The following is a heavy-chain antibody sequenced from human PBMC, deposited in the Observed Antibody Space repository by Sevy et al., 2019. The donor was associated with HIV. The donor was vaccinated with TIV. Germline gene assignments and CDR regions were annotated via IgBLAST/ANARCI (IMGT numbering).Heavy chain of an antibody. CDR2: ISSSSSYI. Sequence: GGSLRLSCAASGFTFSSYSMNWVRQAPGKGLEWVSSISSSSSYIYYADSVKGRFTISRDNAKNSLYLQMNSLRAEDTAVYYCAREGYSSSWYGFYFDYWGQGTLVTVSS. D-gene: IGHD6-13*01. V-gene: IGHV3-21*01. CDR3: AREGYSSSWYGFYFDY. J-gene: IGHJ4*02. CDR1: GFTFSSYS.